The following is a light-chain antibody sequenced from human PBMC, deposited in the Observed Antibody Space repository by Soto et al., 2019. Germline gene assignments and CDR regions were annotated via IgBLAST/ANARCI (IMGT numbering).Light chain of an antibody. Sequence: ETGLTQSPCTLSLTPGERATLSCRASQSVSSSYLAWYQQKPGQAPRLLIYGASTRATGIPARFSGSGSGTEFTLTISSLQSEDFAVYYCQQYNNWPPITFGQGTRLEIK. CDR1: QSVSSSY. J-gene: IGKJ5*01. CDR3: QQYNNWPPIT. CDR2: GAS. V-gene: IGKV3-15*01.